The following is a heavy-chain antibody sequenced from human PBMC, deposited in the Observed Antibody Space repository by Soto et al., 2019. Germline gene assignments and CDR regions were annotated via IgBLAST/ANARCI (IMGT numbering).Heavy chain of an antibody. CDR1: GFTVSSYE. D-gene: IGHD1-26*01. Sequence: GGTLRLSCAASGFTVSSYEMHWVRQAAGKGLEWVSYIGGSGGTTYYADSVKGRFTISRDNAKNSLYLQMNSLRAEDTAVYYCAGHLPWDLFDYWGQGTLVTVSS. V-gene: IGHV3-48*03. CDR2: IGGSGGTT. CDR3: AGHLPWDLFDY. J-gene: IGHJ4*02.